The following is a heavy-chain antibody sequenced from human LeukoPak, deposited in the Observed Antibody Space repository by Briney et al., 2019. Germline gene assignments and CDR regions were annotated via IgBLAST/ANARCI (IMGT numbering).Heavy chain of an antibody. CDR3: ASTQDLNY. CDR2: ISYDGSNK. V-gene: IGHV3-30-3*01. CDR1: GFTFSSYA. J-gene: IGHJ4*02. Sequence: PGRSLRLSCAASGFTFSSYAMHWVRQAPGKGLEWVAVISYDGSNKYYADPVKGRFTISRDNSKNTLYLQMNSLRAEDTAVYYCASTQDLNYWGQGTLVTVSS. D-gene: IGHD2-15*01.